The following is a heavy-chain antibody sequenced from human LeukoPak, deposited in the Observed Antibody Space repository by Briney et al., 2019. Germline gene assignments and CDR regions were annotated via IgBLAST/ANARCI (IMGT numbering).Heavy chain of an antibody. Sequence: GGSLRLPCAVSGFTFNFYAMSWARQAPGKGLEWVTAISGSGGSTYYADSVKCRFTISRDNSKNTLYLQMNSLRAADTAVYYCARAKGTSYLSSFDYWGQGTLVTVSS. J-gene: IGHJ4*02. V-gene: IGHV3-23*01. CDR3: ARAKGTSYLSSFDY. D-gene: IGHD6-6*01. CDR2: ISGSGGST. CDR1: GFTFNFYA.